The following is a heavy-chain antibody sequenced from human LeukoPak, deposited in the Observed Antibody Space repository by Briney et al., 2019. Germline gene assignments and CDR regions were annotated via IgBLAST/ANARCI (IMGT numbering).Heavy chain of an antibody. D-gene: IGHD1-26*01. CDR3: ARLYSGSYSHYFDY. Sequence: SSETLSLTCAVYGGSFSGYYWSWIRQPPGKGLEWIGEINHSRSTNYNPSLKSRVTISVDTSKNQFSLKLSSVTAADTAVYYCARLYSGSYSHYFDYWGQGTLVTVSS. V-gene: IGHV4-34*01. CDR2: INHSRST. CDR1: GGSFSGYY. J-gene: IGHJ4*02.